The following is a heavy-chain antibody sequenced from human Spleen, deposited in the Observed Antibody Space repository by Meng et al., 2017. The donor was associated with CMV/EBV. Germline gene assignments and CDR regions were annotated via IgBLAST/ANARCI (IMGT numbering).Heavy chain of an antibody. D-gene: IGHD6-6*01. CDR2: LYYSGSA. Sequence: SETLSLTCTVSGGSISSSVYYWGWVRQPPGKGLEWVGSLYYSGSAFYNPSLKSRVTISVDTSKSHFSLKLNSVTAADTAVYYCARDRSMTSSRGAYYYYGMDVWGQGTTVTVSS. CDR1: GGSISSSVYY. CDR3: ARDRSMTSSRGAYYYYGMDV. V-gene: IGHV4-39*07. J-gene: IGHJ6*02.